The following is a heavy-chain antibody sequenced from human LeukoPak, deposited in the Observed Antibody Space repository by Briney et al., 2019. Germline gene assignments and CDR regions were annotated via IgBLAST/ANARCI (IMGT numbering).Heavy chain of an antibody. J-gene: IGHJ6*02. V-gene: IGHV1-69*13. Sequence: SVKVSCKASGGTFSSYSISWVRQAPGQGLEWMGGIIPIFGTANYAQKFQGRVTITADESTSTAYMELSSLRSEDTAVYYCARPYNWNYDYYYYGMDVWGQGTTVTVSS. CDR3: ARPYNWNYDYYYYGMDV. D-gene: IGHD1-7*01. CDR2: IIPIFGTA. CDR1: GGTFSSYS.